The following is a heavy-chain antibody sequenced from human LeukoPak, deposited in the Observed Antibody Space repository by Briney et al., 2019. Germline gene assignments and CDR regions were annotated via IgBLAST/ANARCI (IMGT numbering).Heavy chain of an antibody. J-gene: IGHJ4*02. CDR1: GFTFSSYA. V-gene: IGHV3-23*01. Sequence: GGSLRLSCAASGFTFSSYAMSWVRQAPGKGLEWVAAISGSGGSTYYADSVKGRFTISRDNSKNTLFLQMNSLRAEDTAVYYCAKRTDYSNYGPFDYWGQGTPVTVSS. D-gene: IGHD4-11*01. CDR3: AKRTDYSNYGPFDY. CDR2: ISGSGGST.